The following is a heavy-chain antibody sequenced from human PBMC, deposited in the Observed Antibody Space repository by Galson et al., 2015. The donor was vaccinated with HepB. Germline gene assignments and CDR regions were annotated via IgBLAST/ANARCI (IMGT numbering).Heavy chain of an antibody. CDR3: ARSSSSSRDYYYYGMDV. V-gene: IGHV1-18*04. Sequence: SVKVSCRASGYTFTSYGISWVRQAPGQGLEWMGWISAYNGNTKYVQKFQGRVSMTTDTSTSTAYMELRSLRSDDTAVYYCARSSSSSRDYYYYGMDVWGQGTTVTVSS. CDR1: GYTFTSYG. D-gene: IGHD6-6*01. J-gene: IGHJ6*02. CDR2: ISAYNGNT.